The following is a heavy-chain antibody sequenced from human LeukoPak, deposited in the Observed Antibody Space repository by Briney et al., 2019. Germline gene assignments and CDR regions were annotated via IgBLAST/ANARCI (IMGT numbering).Heavy chain of an antibody. Sequence: PSETLSLTCAVYGGSFSGYYWSWIRQPPGKGLEWIGEINHSGSTNYNPSLKSRVTISVDTSKNQFSLKLSSVTAADTAVYYCATRRRQGNAFDIWGQGTMVTVSS. CDR3: ATRRRQGNAFDI. D-gene: IGHD1-1*01. J-gene: IGHJ3*02. CDR2: INHSGST. V-gene: IGHV4-34*01. CDR1: GGSFSGYY.